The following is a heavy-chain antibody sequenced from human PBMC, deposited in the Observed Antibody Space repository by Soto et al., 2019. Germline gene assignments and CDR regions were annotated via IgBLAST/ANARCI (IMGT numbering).Heavy chain of an antibody. V-gene: IGHV3-74*01. CDR3: ARDLITVSGGPICYIDL. CDR2: VNNDGSRT. J-gene: IGHJ2*01. Sequence: VESGGGLVQPGGSLRLSCASSGFTFSRPWRHWVRQATGKCLVWVARVNNDGSRTAYGDSVRGRFTISRDNDKTTLYLPMDSLTTEDTAGYYCARDLITVSGGPICYIDLWVLGTLVTVSS. D-gene: IGHD1-20*01. CDR1: GFTFSRPW.